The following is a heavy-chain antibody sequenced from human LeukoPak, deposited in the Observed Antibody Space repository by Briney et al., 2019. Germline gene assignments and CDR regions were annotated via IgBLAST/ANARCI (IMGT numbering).Heavy chain of an antibody. J-gene: IGHJ3*02. D-gene: IGHD6-19*01. Sequence: PSETLSLTCAVSGGSISSGGYSWSWIRQPPGKGLEWIGYIYHSGSTYYNPSLKSRVTISVDTSKNQFSLKLSSVTAADTAVYYCARGSSGRGPAFDIWGQGTMVTVSS. CDR2: IYHSGST. V-gene: IGHV4-30-2*01. CDR3: ARGSSGRGPAFDI. CDR1: GGSISSGGYS.